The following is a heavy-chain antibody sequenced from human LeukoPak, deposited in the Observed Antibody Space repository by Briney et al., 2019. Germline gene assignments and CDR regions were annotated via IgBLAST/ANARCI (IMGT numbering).Heavy chain of an antibody. V-gene: IGHV4-59*08. CDR1: GGSISSYY. D-gene: IGHD2-21*01. Sequence: PSETLSLTCTVSGGSISSYYWSWIRQPPGKGLEWIGYIYYSGSTNYNPSLKSRVTISVDTSKNQFSLKLSSVTAADTAVYYCARHGGGDSWFDPWGQGTLVTVSS. CDR3: ARHGGGDSWFDP. J-gene: IGHJ5*02. CDR2: IYYSGST.